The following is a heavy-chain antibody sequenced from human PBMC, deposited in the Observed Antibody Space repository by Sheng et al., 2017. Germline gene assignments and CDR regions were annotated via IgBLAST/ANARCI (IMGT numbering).Heavy chain of an antibody. CDR1: GGSISSYY. Sequence: QVQLQESGPGLVKPSETLSLTCTVSGGSISSYYWSWIRQPPGKGLEWIGYIYYSGSTNYNPSLKSRVTISVDTSKNQFSLKLSSVTAADTAVYYCARGSPGYYYDSSGYYYDWGQGTLVTVSS. V-gene: IGHV4-59*01. CDR2: IYYSGST. CDR3: ARGSPGYYYDSSGYYYD. J-gene: IGHJ4*02. D-gene: IGHD3-22*01.